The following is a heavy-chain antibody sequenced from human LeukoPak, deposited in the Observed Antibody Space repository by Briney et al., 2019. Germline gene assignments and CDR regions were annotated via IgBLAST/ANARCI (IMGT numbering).Heavy chain of an antibody. CDR2: ISWNSGSI. J-gene: IGHJ4*02. CDR3: AKGFHPAAQYSSSWPPFDY. V-gene: IGHV3-9*01. CDR1: GFTFDDYA. D-gene: IGHD6-13*01. Sequence: PGGSLRLSCXASGFTFDDYAXHWVRQAPGKGLEWVSGISWNSGSIGYADSVKGRFTISRDNAKNSLYLQMNSLRAEDTALYYCAKGFHPAAQYSSSWPPFDYWGQGTLVTVSS.